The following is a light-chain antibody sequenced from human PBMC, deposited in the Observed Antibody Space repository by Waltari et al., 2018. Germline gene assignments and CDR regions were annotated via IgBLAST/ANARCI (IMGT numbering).Light chain of an antibody. CDR1: QSISSY. CDR3: QQSYRTPRT. Sequence: DIQMTQSPSSLSASVGDRVTITCRASQSISSYLNWYQQKPGKAPKLLIYAASILQSGVPSRFSGSGSGTDFTLTISSLQPEDFATYYCQQSYRTPRTFGQGTKVEI. CDR2: AAS. J-gene: IGKJ1*01. V-gene: IGKV1-39*01.